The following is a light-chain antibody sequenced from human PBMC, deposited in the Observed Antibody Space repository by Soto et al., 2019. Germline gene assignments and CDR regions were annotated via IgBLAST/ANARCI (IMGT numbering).Light chain of an antibody. J-gene: IGLJ3*02. CDR3: ASYTTANTLV. CDR2: DVN. CDR1: RSDVGSRDS. Sequence: QSVLTQPASVSGSLGQSIAISCTGTRSDVGSRDSVSWYQHHPGKAPKLIIYDVNVRPSGVSHRFSGSKSGNTASLTISGLQPEDEADYSCASYTTANTLVFGGGTKLTVL. V-gene: IGLV2-14*03.